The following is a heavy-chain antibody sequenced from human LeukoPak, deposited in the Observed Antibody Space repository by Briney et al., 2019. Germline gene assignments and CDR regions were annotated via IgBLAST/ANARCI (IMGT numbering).Heavy chain of an antibody. CDR2: MSYSGRT. CDR3: ARYWNAATAYDY. V-gene: IGHV4-59*01. D-gene: IGHD1-1*01. CDR1: GGSISTYY. Sequence: PSETLSLTCTVSGGSISTYYWTWIRQPPGKGLEWIGDMSYSGRTNHNPSLKSRLTISVDTSKNQFSLKLSSVTAADTAVYYCARYWNAATAYDYWGQGTLVTVSS. J-gene: IGHJ4*02.